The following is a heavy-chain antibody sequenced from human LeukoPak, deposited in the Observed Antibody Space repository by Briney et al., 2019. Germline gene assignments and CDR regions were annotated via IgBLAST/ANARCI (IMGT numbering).Heavy chain of an antibody. V-gene: IGHV1-2*02. CDR1: GYTFTAYH. D-gene: IGHD3-22*01. Sequence: GASVKVSCKASGYTFTAYHIHWVRQAPGQGLEWMGWINTNNGGTNYAQKFQGSVTMTRDTSISTAYMELSRLRSDDTPMYYCARDYYDSSGHRFDYWGQGTLVTVSS. J-gene: IGHJ4*02. CDR2: INTNNGGT. CDR3: ARDYYDSSGHRFDY.